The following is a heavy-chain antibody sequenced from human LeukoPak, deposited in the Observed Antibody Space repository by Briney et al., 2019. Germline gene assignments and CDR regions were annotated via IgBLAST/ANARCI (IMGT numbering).Heavy chain of an antibody. Sequence: SETLSLTCTVSGGSISSYYWSWIRQPPGKGLEWIGYIYYSGSTNYKPSLKSRVTISVDTSKNQFSLKLSSVTAADTAAYYCARIEDSGYDYRGWFDPWGQGTLVTVSS. V-gene: IGHV4-59*12. CDR2: IYYSGST. J-gene: IGHJ5*02. CDR3: ARIEDSGYDYRGWFDP. CDR1: GGSISSYY. D-gene: IGHD5-12*01.